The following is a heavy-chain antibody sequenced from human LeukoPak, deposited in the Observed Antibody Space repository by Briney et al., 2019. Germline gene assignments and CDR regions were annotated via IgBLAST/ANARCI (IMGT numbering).Heavy chain of an antibody. D-gene: IGHD3-3*01. CDR1: GYTFTSYG. CDR2: ISAYNGNT. J-gene: IGHJ3*02. Sequence: ASVKVSCKASGYTFTSYGISWVRQAPGQGLEWMGWISAYNGNTNYAQKLQSRVTMTTDTSTSTAYMELRSLRSDDTAVYYCARGSTPYYDFWSGDAFDIWGQGTMVTVSS. V-gene: IGHV1-18*01. CDR3: ARGSTPYYDFWSGDAFDI.